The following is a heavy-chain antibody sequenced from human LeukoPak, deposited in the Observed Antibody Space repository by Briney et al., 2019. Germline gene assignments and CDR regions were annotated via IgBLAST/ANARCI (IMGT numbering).Heavy chain of an antibody. J-gene: IGHJ6*03. D-gene: IGHD2-15*01. Sequence: PLETLSLTCTVSGGSISSYYWSWIRQPAGKGLEWIGRIYTSGSTNYNPSLKSRVTMSVDTSKNQFSLKLSSVTAADTAVYYCARVTDCSGGSCYYYYYYMDVWGKGTTVTVSS. CDR3: ARVTDCSGGSCYYYYYYMDV. V-gene: IGHV4-4*07. CDR1: GGSISSYY. CDR2: IYTSGST.